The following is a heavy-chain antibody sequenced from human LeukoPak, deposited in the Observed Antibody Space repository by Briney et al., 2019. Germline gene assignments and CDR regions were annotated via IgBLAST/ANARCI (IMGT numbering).Heavy chain of an antibody. V-gene: IGHV3-30*03. Sequence: PGGSLRLSCAASGFTFSTFAMIWVRQPPGKGLEWVAVISYDGSNKFYADSVKGRFTISRDSSNYTLYLQMNSLRVEDTAVYYCARDSPPYDRGDRWGQGTLVTVSS. CDR1: GFTFSTFA. CDR2: ISYDGSNK. CDR3: ARDSPPYDRGDR. J-gene: IGHJ4*02. D-gene: IGHD5-12*01.